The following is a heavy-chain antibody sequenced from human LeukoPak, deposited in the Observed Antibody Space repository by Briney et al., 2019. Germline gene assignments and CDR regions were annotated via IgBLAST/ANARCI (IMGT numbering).Heavy chain of an antibody. V-gene: IGHV4-34*01. D-gene: IGHD3-22*01. Sequence: PSETLSLTCAVYGGSFSGYYWSWIRQPPGKGPEWIGEINHSGSTNYNPSLKSRVTISVDTSKNQFSLKLSSVTAADTAVYYCARSRRITMIVVKAYYGMDVWGQGTTVTVSS. CDR3: ARSRRITMIVVKAYYGMDV. J-gene: IGHJ6*02. CDR2: INHSGST. CDR1: GGSFSGYY.